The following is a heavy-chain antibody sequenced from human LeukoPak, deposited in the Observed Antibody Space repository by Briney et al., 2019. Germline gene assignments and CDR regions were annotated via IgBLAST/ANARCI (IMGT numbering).Heavy chain of an antibody. Sequence: ASVKVSCKASGYSFTRYAIYWVRQAPGQRLEWMGWINTGNGNTKYSQKFQGRVTITRDTSASTAYMELSSLRSEDTAVYYCARSRGNDYWGQGTLVTVSS. CDR2: INTGNGNT. CDR1: GYSFTRYA. D-gene: IGHD3-16*01. V-gene: IGHV1-3*04. J-gene: IGHJ4*02. CDR3: ARSRGNDY.